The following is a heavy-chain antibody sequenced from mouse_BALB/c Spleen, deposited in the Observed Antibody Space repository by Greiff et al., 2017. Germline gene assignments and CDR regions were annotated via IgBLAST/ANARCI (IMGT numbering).Heavy chain of an antibody. J-gene: IGHJ3*01. CDR3: ARDYGSSHSFAY. D-gene: IGHD1-1*01. CDR1: GFTFSSYA. Sequence: EVQGVESGGGLVKPGGSLKLSCAASGFTFSSYAMSWVRQTPEKRLEWVASISSGGSTYYPDSVKGRFTISRDNARNILYLQMSSLRSEDTAMYYCARDYGSSHSFAYWGQGTLVTVSA. V-gene: IGHV5-6-5*01. CDR2: ISSGGST.